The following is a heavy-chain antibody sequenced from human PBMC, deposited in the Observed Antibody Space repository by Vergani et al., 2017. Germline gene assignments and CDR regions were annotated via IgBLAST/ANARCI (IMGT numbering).Heavy chain of an antibody. D-gene: IGHD3-10*01. Sequence: EVQLVESGGGLVKPGGSLRLSCAASGFTFSSYSMNWVRQAPGKGLEWVSSISSSSSYIYYADSVKGRFTISRDNAKNSLYLQMNSLRAEDTAVYYCARGITMVRGVIKSYFDYWGQGTLVTVSS. V-gene: IGHV3-21*01. J-gene: IGHJ4*02. CDR2: ISSSSSYI. CDR1: GFTFSSYS. CDR3: ARGITMVRGVIKSYFDY.